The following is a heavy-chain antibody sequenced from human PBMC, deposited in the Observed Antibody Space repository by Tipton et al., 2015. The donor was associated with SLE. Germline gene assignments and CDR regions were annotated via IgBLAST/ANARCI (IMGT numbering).Heavy chain of an antibody. Sequence: TLSLTCAVYGGSFSGYYWSWIRQPPGKGLEWIGEINHSGSTNYNPSLKSRVTISVGTSKNQFSLKLSSVTAADTAVYYCARGLEGGYYFDYWGQGTLVTVSS. J-gene: IGHJ4*02. CDR3: ARGLEGGYYFDY. CDR2: INHSGST. CDR1: GGSFSGYY. V-gene: IGHV4-34*01. D-gene: IGHD1-1*01.